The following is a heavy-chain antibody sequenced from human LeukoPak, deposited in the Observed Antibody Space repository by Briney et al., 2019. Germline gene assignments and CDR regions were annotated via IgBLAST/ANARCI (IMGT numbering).Heavy chain of an antibody. D-gene: IGHD3-22*01. CDR3: ARVGYDSSGYYLDY. J-gene: IGHJ4*02. V-gene: IGHV4-59*01. Sequence: SETLSLTCTVSGGSISSNYWSWIRQPPGKGLEWIGYIYYSGSTNYNPPLKSRVTISVDTSKNQFSLKLSSVTAADTAVYYCARVGYDSSGYYLDYWGQGTLVTVSS. CDR1: GGSISSNY. CDR2: IYYSGST.